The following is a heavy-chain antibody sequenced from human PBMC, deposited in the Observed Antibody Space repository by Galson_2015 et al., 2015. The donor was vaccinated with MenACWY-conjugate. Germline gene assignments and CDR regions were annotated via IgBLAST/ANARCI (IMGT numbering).Heavy chain of an antibody. Sequence: QSGAEVKKPGDSLRISCKASGYRFSTYWITWVRRVPGKGLEWMGRIDPSDSYTKYSPSFQGHVTISVDKFINTAHLQWSSLKASDTAIYYCARRDGDDGASYYYGMDVWGQGTTVTVS. CDR2: IDPSDSYT. CDR1: GYRFSTYW. V-gene: IGHV5-10-1*01. CDR3: ARRDGDDGASYYYGMDV. J-gene: IGHJ6*02. D-gene: IGHD1-1*01.